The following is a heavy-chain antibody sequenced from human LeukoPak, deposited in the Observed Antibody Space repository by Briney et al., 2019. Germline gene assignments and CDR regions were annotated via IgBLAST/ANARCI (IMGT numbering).Heavy chain of an antibody. V-gene: IGHV3-48*03. CDR1: GFTFSSYE. CDR2: IGSSGDII. Sequence: GGSLRLSCAASGFTFSSYEMDWVRQAPGKGLEWVSYIGSSGDIIYYVDSVKGRFTISRDNAKNSLYLQMNSLRAEDTAIYYCARAGPVYGDYAYWGQGTLVTVSS. J-gene: IGHJ4*02. D-gene: IGHD4-17*01. CDR3: ARAGPVYGDYAY.